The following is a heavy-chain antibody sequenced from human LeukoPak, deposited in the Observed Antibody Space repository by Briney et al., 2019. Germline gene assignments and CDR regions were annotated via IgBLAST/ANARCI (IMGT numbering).Heavy chain of an antibody. D-gene: IGHD3-10*01. J-gene: IGHJ3*02. CDR3: ARAVLLWFGESITDAFDI. CDR2: IYYSGST. CDR1: GGSISSYY. Sequence: PSETLSLTCTVSGGSISSYYWSWIRQPPGKGLEWIGYIYYSGSTNYNPSLKSRVTISVDTSKNQFSLKLSSVTAADTAVYYCARAVLLWFGESITDAFDIWGQGTVVTVSS. V-gene: IGHV4-59*01.